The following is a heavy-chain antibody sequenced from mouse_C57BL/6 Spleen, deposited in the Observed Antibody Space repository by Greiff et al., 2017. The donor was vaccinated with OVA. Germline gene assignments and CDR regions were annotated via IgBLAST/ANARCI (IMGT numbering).Heavy chain of an antibody. CDR2: IDPANGNT. J-gene: IGHJ3*01. CDR3: ARGGNLLLWFAY. Sequence: EVQLQQSVAELVRPGASVKLSCTASGFTITNTYMHWVKQRPEQGLEWIGRIDPANGNTKYAPKFQGKATITADTSSNTAYLQLSSLTSEDTAIYYCARGGNLLLWFAYWGQGTLVTVSA. D-gene: IGHD2-1*01. CDR1: GFTITNTY. V-gene: IGHV14-3*01.